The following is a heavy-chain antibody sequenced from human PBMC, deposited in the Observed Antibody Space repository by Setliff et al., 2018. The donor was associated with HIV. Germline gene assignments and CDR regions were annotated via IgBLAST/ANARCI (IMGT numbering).Heavy chain of an antibody. Sequence: GESLKISCKGSGYNFANYWIGWVRQMPGKGLEWMGIVYPGDSDTKYSPSFRGQFAISADKSITTAFLQWSSLKASDTALYYCARRRTSGSLLDAFDVWGQGTMVTV. CDR1: GYNFANYW. D-gene: IGHD1-26*01. V-gene: IGHV5-51*01. J-gene: IGHJ3*01. CDR2: VYPGDSDT. CDR3: ARRRTSGSLLDAFDV.